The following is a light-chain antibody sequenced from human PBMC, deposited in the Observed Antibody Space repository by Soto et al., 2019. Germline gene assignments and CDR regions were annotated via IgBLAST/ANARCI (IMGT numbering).Light chain of an antibody. J-gene: IGLJ1*01. Sequence: QSALTQPASVSGSPGQSITISCTGISSDVGDNNYVSWYQQHPGKAPKLMIYDVTHRPSGISNRFSGYKSGNTASLTISRLQAEDEADYYCSSYTSSSTLYVFGTGTKLTVL. CDR2: DVT. CDR3: SSYTSSSTLYV. CDR1: SSDVGDNNY. V-gene: IGLV2-14*01.